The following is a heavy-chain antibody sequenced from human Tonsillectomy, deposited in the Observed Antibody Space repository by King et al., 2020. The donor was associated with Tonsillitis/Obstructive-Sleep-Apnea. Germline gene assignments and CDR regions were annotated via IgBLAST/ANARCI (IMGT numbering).Heavy chain of an antibody. CDR2: IYTSGST. CDR3: ARAYPPKYCRGGSCPPWDYYGMDV. Sequence: VQLQESGPGLVKPSETLSLTCTVSGGSISSYYWSWIRQPAGKGLEWIGRIYTSGSTNYNPSLKSRVTMSVDTSKNQLSLKLSPVTAADTAVYYCARAYPPKYCRGGSCPPWDYYGMDVWGQGTTVTVSS. D-gene: IGHD2-15*01. CDR1: GGSISSYY. V-gene: IGHV4-4*07. J-gene: IGHJ6*02.